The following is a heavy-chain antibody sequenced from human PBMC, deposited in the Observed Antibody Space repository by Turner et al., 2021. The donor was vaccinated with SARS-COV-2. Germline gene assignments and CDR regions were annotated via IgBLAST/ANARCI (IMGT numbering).Heavy chain of an antibody. V-gene: IGHV4-39*01. CDR1: AGSIRCSSHY. Sequence: QLQLQESGTGLVKPSETLSLTCTVSAGSIRCSSHYWGWIRQPPGKGLEWIGSSYERVSTYYNPTRKSRVTISVDTSKNQFSLKLSSVTAADTAVYYCARLPVGYYGSGSYDHYGMDVWGQGTTVTVSS. CDR2: SYERVST. D-gene: IGHD3-10*01. J-gene: IGHJ6*02. CDR3: ARLPVGYYGSGSYDHYGMDV.